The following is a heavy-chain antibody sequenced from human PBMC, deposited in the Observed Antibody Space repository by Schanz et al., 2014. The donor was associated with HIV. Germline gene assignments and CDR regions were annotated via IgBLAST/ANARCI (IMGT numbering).Heavy chain of an antibody. CDR3: ARGEGYYYDSSGFPLASGMDV. CDR1: GGSISGYY. V-gene: IGHV4-59*12. CDR2: IYNSGSS. Sequence: QVQLKQWGAGLLKPSETLSLTCTVSGGSISGYYWSWIRQPQGKGLEWIGNIYNSGSSNYNNNPSLKRRVTISVDTSTIQFYLKLSSATVADTALYYCARGEGYYYDSSGFPLASGMDVWGQGTTVTVSS. J-gene: IGHJ6*02. D-gene: IGHD3-22*01.